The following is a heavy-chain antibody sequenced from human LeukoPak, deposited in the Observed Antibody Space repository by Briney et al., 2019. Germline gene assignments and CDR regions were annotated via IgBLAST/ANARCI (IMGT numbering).Heavy chain of an antibody. D-gene: IGHD4-17*01. J-gene: IGHJ3*02. V-gene: IGHV4-59*01. CDR1: GGSISSYY. Sequence: SETLSLTCTVSGGSISSYYWSWIRQPPGKGLEWIGYIYYSGSTNYNPSLKSRVTISVDTSKNQFSLKLSSVTAADTAVYYCAREDAAYGDFHAFDIWGQGTMVTVSS. CDR3: AREDAAYGDFHAFDI. CDR2: IYYSGST.